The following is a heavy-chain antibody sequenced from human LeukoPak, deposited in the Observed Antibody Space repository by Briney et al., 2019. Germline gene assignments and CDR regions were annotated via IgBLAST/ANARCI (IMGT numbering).Heavy chain of an antibody. J-gene: IGHJ4*02. CDR3: AKVIRLGELSLSDGFFDY. D-gene: IGHD3-16*02. CDR1: GFTFSSYA. V-gene: IGHV3-23*01. CDR2: ISGSGGST. Sequence: GGSLRLSCAAAGFTFSSYAMSWVRQAPGKGREWVSAISGSGGSTYYADSVKGRFTISRDNSKNTLYLQMNSLRAEDTAVYYCAKVIRLGELSLSDGFFDYWGQGTLVTVSS.